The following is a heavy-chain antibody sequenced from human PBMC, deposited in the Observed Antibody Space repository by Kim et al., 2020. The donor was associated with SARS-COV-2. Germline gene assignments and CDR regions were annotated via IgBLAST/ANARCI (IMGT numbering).Heavy chain of an antibody. CDR3: ARGRGIAAAGILLYYYYYGMDV. V-gene: IGHV4-34*01. CDR2: INHSGST. D-gene: IGHD6-13*01. Sequence: SETLSLTCAVYGGSFSGYYWSWIRQPPGKGLEWIGEINHSGSTNYNPSLKSRVTISVDTSKNQFSLKLSSVTAADTAVSYCARGRGIAAAGILLYYYYYGMDVWGQGTTVTVSS. CDR1: GGSFSGYY. J-gene: IGHJ6*02.